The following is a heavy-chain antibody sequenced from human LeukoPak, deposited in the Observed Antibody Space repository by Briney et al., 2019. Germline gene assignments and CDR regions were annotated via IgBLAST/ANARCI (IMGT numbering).Heavy chain of an antibody. Sequence: AETLSLTCTVSGGSISSYYWSWIRQPPGKGLEWIGYIYYSGSTNYNRSLKSRVTISVGTSKNQFSLKLSSVTAADTAVYYCARVTDYYDSSGYHTGFDYWGLGTLVTVSS. CDR1: GGSISSYY. CDR3: ARVTDYYDSSGYHTGFDY. CDR2: IYYSGST. V-gene: IGHV4-59*01. J-gene: IGHJ4*02. D-gene: IGHD3-22*01.